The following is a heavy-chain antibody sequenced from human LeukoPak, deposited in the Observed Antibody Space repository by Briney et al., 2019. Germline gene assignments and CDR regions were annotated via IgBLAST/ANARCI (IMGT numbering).Heavy chain of an antibody. CDR3: ARNGGGTSCYDCGFDP. CDR2: INPNSGGT. D-gene: IGHD2-2*01. V-gene: IGHV1-2*02. Sequence: ASVKVSCKASGYTFTGYYMHWVRQAPGQGLEWMGWINPNSGGTNYAQKFQGRVTMTRDTSISTAYMELSRLRSDDTAVYYCARNGGGTSCYDCGFDPWGQGTLVTVSS. CDR1: GYTFTGYY. J-gene: IGHJ5*02.